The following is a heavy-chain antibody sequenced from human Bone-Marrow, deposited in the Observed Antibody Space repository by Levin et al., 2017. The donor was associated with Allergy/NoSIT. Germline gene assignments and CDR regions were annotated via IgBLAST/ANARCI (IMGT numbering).Heavy chain of an antibody. J-gene: IGHJ4*02. D-gene: IGHD1-26*01. CDR2: ISSSGNNI. CDR3: ARVEFKVRSTGFDY. V-gene: IGHV3-48*03. CDR1: GFTFSSYE. Sequence: PGGSLRLSCAASGFTFSSYEMNWVRQAPGKGLEWVSYISSSGNNISYADSVKGLFTISRDNAKNSLYLQMNSLRAEDTAVYYCARVEFKVRSTGFDYWGQGTLVTVSS.